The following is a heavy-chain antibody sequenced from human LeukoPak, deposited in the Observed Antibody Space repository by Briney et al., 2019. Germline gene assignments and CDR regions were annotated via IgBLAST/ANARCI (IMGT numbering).Heavy chain of an antibody. D-gene: IGHD1-26*01. V-gene: IGHV3-74*01. Sequence: PGGSLRLSRAASGFPFSSYAMYWVRQAPGKGLVWVARIHGDGDNISYADSVRGRFTISRDNAKDALYLHVNSLRPEDTAVYYCARAQVGAPTDLWGQGTLVTVSS. J-gene: IGHJ5*02. CDR3: ARAQVGAPTDL. CDR1: GFPFSSYA. CDR2: IHGDGDNI.